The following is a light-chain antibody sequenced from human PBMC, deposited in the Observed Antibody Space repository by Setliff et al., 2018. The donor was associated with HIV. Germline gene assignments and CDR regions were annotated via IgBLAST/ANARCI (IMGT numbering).Light chain of an antibody. J-gene: IGLJ1*01. V-gene: IGLV2-11*01. CDR1: SSVVGASNS. CDR3: CSYAGSYTSLYV. CDR2: DVS. Sequence: QSALAPPRSVSGSPGQSVTISCTGTSSVVGASNSVSWYQHHPGKAPKVIIYDVSDRPSGVPDRFSGSKSGNTASLTISGLQAEDEADYYCCSYAGSYTSLYVFGTGTKVTVL.